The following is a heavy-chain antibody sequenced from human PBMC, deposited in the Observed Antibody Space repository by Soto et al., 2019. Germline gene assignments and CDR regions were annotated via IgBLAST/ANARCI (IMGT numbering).Heavy chain of an antibody. CDR1: GFTFSSYG. Sequence: XGSLRLSCAASGFTFSSYGMHWVRQAPGKGLVWVSRINSDGSSTSYADSVKGRFTISRDNAKNTLYLQMNSLRAEDTAVYYCASTSYSSSSAWGMDVWGQGTTVTVSS. D-gene: IGHD6-6*01. CDR3: ASTSYSSSSAWGMDV. J-gene: IGHJ6*02. CDR2: INSDGSST. V-gene: IGHV3-74*01.